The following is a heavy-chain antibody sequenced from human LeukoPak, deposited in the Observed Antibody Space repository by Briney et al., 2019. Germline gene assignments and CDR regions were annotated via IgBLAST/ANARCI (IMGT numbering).Heavy chain of an antibody. CDR2: ISYDGSNK. CDR3: ARVGYREGYYDSSGYYYDAFDI. V-gene: IGHV3-30-3*01. Sequence: PGGSLRLSCAASGFTFSSYAMSWVRQAPGKGLEWVAVISYDGSNKYYADSVKGRFTISRDNSKNTLYLQMNSLRAEDTAVYYCARVGYREGYYDSSGYYYDAFDIWGQGTMVTVSS. J-gene: IGHJ3*02. CDR1: GFTFSSYA. D-gene: IGHD3-22*01.